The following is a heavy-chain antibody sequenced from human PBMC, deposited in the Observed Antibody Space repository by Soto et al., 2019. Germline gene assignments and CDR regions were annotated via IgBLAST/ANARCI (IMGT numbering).Heavy chain of an antibody. D-gene: IGHD3-16*01. V-gene: IGHV1-69*13. J-gene: IGHJ5*02. CDR1: GGTFSSYA. Sequence: GASVKVSCKASGGTFSSYAISWVRQAPGQGLEWMGGIIPIFGTANYAQKFQGRVTITADESTSTAYMELSSLRSEDTAVYYCAREGAWRFDPWGQGTLVTVSS. CDR2: IIPIFGTA. CDR3: AREGAWRFDP.